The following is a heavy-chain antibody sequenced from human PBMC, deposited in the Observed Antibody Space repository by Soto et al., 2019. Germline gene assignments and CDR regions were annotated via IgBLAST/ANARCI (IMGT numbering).Heavy chain of an antibody. Sequence: GGSLRLSCAASGFTFSSYSMNWVRQAPGKGLEWVSSISSSSSYIYYADSVKGRFTISRDNAKNSLYLQMNSLRAEDTAVYYCATYSGWYVEYFQHWGQGTLVTVSS. CDR2: ISSSSSYI. J-gene: IGHJ1*01. D-gene: IGHD6-19*01. CDR1: GFTFSSYS. V-gene: IGHV3-21*01. CDR3: ATYSGWYVEYFQH.